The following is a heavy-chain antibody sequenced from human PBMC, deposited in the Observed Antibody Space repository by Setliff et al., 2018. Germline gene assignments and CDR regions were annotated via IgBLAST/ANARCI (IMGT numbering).Heavy chain of an antibody. V-gene: IGHV4-4*07. CDR1: GGSISNYY. J-gene: IGHJ3*02. CDR3: ARKGISALSGAFDM. Sequence: KLSETLSLTCTVSGGSISNYYWSWIRQPAGKGLEWIGRIYTSRSTNYNPSLKSRVTMSVDTSKNQFSLKLSSVTAADTAVYYCARKGISALSGAFDMWGQGTMVTVSS. D-gene: IGHD1-26*01. CDR2: IYTSRST.